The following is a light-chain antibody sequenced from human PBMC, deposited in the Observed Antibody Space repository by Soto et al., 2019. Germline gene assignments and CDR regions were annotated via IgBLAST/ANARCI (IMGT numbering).Light chain of an antibody. CDR3: TSYAGSSIPVV. CDR1: SSDVGGYNF. Sequence: QSVLTQPPSASGSPGQSVTISCTGASSDVGGYNFVSWYQQHPGKAPKLMIYEVTKRPSGVPDRFSGSKSGNTASLTVSWLQAEDEADYYCTSYAGSSIPVVFGGGTKLTVL. J-gene: IGLJ2*01. CDR2: EVT. V-gene: IGLV2-8*01.